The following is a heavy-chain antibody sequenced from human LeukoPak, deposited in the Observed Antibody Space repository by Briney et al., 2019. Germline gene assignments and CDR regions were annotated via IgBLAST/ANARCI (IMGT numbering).Heavy chain of an antibody. Sequence: PGGSLRLSCAASGFTFGDYYMSWIRQAPGKGLEWVSYISSSGTTIHYADSVKGRFTISRDNAKNSLYLQMNALRAEDTAVYYCARVRGSYCSDYWGQGTLVIVSS. D-gene: IGHD1-26*01. V-gene: IGHV3-11*04. CDR3: ARVRGSYCSDY. CDR2: ISSSGTTI. CDR1: GFTFGDYY. J-gene: IGHJ4*02.